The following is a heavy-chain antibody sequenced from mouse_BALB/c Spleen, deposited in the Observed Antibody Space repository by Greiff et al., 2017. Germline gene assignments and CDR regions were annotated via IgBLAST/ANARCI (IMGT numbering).Heavy chain of an antibody. Sequence: VQVVESGAELAKPGASVKMSCKASGYTFTSYWMHWVKQRPGQGLEWIGYINPSTGYTEYNQKFKDKATLTADKSSSTAYMQLSSLTSEDSAVYYCARVGYGNFLFDYWGQGTTLTVSS. CDR2: INPSTGYT. CDR3: ARVGYGNFLFDY. CDR1: GYTFTSYW. D-gene: IGHD2-1*01. J-gene: IGHJ2*01. V-gene: IGHV1-7*01.